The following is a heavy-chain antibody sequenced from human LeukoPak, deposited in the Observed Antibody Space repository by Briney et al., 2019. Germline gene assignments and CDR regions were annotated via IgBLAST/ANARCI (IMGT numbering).Heavy chain of an antibody. V-gene: IGHV3-15*01. CDR3: TTDFFDWLSLIDY. J-gene: IGHJ4*02. D-gene: IGHD3-9*01. CDR2: IKSKTDGGTT. Sequence: GGSLRLSSAASGFTFSNAWMSWVREAPGKGLEWVGRIKSKTDGGTTDYAAPVKGRFTISRDDSKNTLYLQTNSLKTEDTAVYYCTTDFFDWLSLIDYWGQGTLVTVSS. CDR1: GFTFSNAW.